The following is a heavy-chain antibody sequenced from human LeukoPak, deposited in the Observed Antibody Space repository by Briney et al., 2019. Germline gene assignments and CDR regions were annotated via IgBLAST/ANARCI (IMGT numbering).Heavy chain of an antibody. D-gene: IGHD2-15*01. V-gene: IGHV4-34*01. CDR2: INHSGST. CDR3: ASRTDEYSGGSPRQANYYFDY. Sequence: KPSETLSLTCAVYGXSFSGYYWSWIRQPPGKGLEWIGEINHSGSTNYNPSLKSRVTISVDTSKNQFSLKLTSVTAADTAVYYCASRTDEYSGGSPRQANYYFDYWGQGTLVTVSS. J-gene: IGHJ4*02. CDR1: GXSFSGYY.